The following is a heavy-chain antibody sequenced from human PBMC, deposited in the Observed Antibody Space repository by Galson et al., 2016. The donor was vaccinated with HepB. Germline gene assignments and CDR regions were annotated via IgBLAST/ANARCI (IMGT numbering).Heavy chain of an antibody. CDR1: GSTFNSYS. V-gene: IGHV3-48*01. D-gene: IGHD2-15*01. CDR3: ARDATSVLQPGYDMDV. J-gene: IGHJ6*04. CDR2: ISSSSSTI. Sequence: SLRLSCAASGSTFNSYSMNWVRQAPGKGLEWVSYISSSSSTIYYADSVKGRFTISRDNAKNSLYLQVNSLRAEDTAVYYCARDATSVLQPGYDMDVWGKGTTVTVSS.